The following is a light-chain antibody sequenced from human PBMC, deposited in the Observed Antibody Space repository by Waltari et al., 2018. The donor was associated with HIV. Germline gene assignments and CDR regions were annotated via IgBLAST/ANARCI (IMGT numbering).Light chain of an antibody. J-gene: IGLJ2*01. Sequence: NFILTQPHSVSESPGKTVTISCTRGSGSIGSSYVQWYQQRPGSAPTIVIYEDDQRPSGVPDRFSGSIDGYSNSASLTISGLKTEDEADYYCQSYDSSTLVFGGGTKLTVL. CDR1: SGSIGSSY. V-gene: IGLV6-57*03. CDR2: EDD. CDR3: QSYDSSTLV.